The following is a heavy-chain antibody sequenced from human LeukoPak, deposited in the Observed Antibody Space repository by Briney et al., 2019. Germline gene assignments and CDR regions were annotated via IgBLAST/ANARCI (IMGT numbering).Heavy chain of an antibody. Sequence: GGSLRLSCAASGFTFSSYAMSWVRQAPGKGLEWVSAISGSGGSTYYADSVKGRFTISRDNSKNTLYLQMNSLRAEDTAVYYCAKDLGYGSGSYLLDYWGQGTLVTVSS. CDR1: GFTFSSYA. V-gene: IGHV3-23*01. CDR2: ISGSGGST. CDR3: AKDLGYGSGSYLLDY. J-gene: IGHJ4*02. D-gene: IGHD3-10*01.